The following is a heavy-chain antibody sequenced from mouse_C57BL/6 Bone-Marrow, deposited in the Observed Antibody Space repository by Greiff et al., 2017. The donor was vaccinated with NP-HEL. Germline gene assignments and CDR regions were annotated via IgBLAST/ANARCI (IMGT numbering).Heavy chain of an antibody. CDR1: GYTFTSYW. CDR2: INPSSGYT. Sequence: QVQLQQSGADLAKPGASVKLSCKASGYTFTSYWMHWVKQRPGQGLDWIGYINPSSGYTKYLQTFKDQATLTADKSSSTAYMQLSSLTYEDSAVYYCARSLRAFDDWGQGTTLTVSS. CDR3: ARSLRAFDD. D-gene: IGHD3-1*01. J-gene: IGHJ2*01. V-gene: IGHV1-7*01.